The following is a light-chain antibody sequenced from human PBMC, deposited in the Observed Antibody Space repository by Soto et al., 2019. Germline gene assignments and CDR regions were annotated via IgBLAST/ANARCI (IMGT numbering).Light chain of an antibody. CDR2: QVS. J-gene: IGLJ1*01. CDR1: SSDIGAYNS. CDR3: FSFTTTSTHV. Sequence: QSVLTQPASVSGSPGQSITISCTGTSSDIGAYNSVSWYQQHPGKAPKLIVFQVSFRPSAVSDRFSGSKSDNTASLTISGLQTEDEAEYFCFSFTTTSTHVFGTGTKVTVL. V-gene: IGLV2-14*01.